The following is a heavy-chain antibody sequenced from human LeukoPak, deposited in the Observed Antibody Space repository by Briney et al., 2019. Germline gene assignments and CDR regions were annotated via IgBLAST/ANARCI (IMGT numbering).Heavy chain of an antibody. J-gene: IGHJ3*02. CDR3: ASGVNCSGGSCYGDDAFDI. D-gene: IGHD2-15*01. CDR2: IYYSGST. Sequence: SETLSLTCTVSGGSISSYYWSWIRQPPGKGLEWIGYIYYSGSTNYNPSLKSRVTISVDTSKSQFSLKLSSVTAADTAVYYCASGVNCSGGSCYGDDAFDIWGQGTMVTVSS. V-gene: IGHV4-59*01. CDR1: GGSISSYY.